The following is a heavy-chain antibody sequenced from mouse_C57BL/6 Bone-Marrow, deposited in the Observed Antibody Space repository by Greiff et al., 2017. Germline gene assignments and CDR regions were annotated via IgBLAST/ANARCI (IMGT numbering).Heavy chain of an antibody. D-gene: IGHD2-1*01. J-gene: IGHJ1*03. V-gene: IGHV5-6*02. CDR2: ISSGGSYT. CDR1: GFTFSSYG. Sequence: EVKLEESGGDLVKPGGSLKLSCAASGFTFSSYGMSWVRQTPDKRLEWVATISSGGSYTYYPDSVKGRFTITRDNAKNTLYLQMSSLKSEDTAVYYGAGRGRCGNYSYWDFDVWGTGTTVTVSS. CDR3: AGRGRCGNYSYWDFDV.